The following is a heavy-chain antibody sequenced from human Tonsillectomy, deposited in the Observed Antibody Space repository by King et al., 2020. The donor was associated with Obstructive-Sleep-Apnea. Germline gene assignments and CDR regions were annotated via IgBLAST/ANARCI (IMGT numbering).Heavy chain of an antibody. CDR3: AGEDSSGYQTFDY. CDR1: GGSISSSSYY. Sequence: QLQESGPGLVKPSETLSLTCTVSGGSISSSSYYWGWIRQPPGKGLEWIGRIYYSGSTYYNPSLKSRVTISVDTSKNQFSLKLSSLTAADTAVYYCAGEDSSGYQTFDYWGQGTLVTVSS. V-gene: IGHV4-39*07. D-gene: IGHD3-22*01. CDR2: IYYSGST. J-gene: IGHJ4*02.